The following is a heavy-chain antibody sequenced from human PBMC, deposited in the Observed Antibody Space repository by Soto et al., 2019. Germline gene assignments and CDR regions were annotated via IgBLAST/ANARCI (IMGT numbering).Heavy chain of an antibody. CDR2: IDRISSRT. D-gene: IGHD3-22*01. J-gene: IGHJ4*02. CDR1: GLTFDTYA. CDR3: AKEVRYYYDSSGYYHY. Sequence: GGSLRLSCAVSGLTFDTYAMSWVRQAPGKGLEWVSTIDRISSRTHYADSVKGRFTISRDNSKNTLYLQTNSLRVEDTAVYYCAKEVRYYYDSSGYYHYWGQGTLVTVSS. V-gene: IGHV3-23*05.